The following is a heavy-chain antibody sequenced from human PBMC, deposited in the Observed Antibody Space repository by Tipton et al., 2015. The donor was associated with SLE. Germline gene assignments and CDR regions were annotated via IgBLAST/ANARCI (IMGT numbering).Heavy chain of an antibody. Sequence: SLRLSCAASGFTFSDYYMSWIRQAPGKGLEWVSYISSSSSYTNYADSVKGRFTISRDNAKNSLYLQMNSLRAEDTAVYYCARDGTLVEMATIPAFDIWGQGTMVTVSS. CDR1: GFTFSDYY. J-gene: IGHJ3*02. V-gene: IGHV3-11*05. CDR3: ARDGTLVEMATIPAFDI. CDR2: ISSSSSYT. D-gene: IGHD5-24*01.